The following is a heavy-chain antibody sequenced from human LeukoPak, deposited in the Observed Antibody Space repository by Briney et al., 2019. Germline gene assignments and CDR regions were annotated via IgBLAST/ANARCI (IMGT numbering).Heavy chain of an antibody. J-gene: IGHJ6*02. D-gene: IGHD4-17*01. CDR1: GFTFSSYG. CDR3: AKDLGHFYGDYIGGYGMDV. CDR2: ISSSGSTI. Sequence: GGSLRLSCAASGFTFSSYGMSWVRQAPGKGLEWVSYISSSGSTIYYADSVKGRFTISRDNSKNSLYLQMNSLRAEDTALYYCAKDLGHFYGDYIGGYGMDVWGQGTTVTVSS. V-gene: IGHV3-48*04.